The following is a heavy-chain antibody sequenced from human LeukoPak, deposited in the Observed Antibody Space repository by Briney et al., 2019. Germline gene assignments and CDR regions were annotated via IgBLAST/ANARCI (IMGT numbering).Heavy chain of an antibody. Sequence: GGSLRLSCAASGFTFSSYGMHWVRQAPGKGLEWVAVIWYDGSNKYYADSVKGRFTISRDNSKNTLYLQMNSLRAEDTAVYYCARVRGAELYSGYGDYWGQGTLVTVSS. J-gene: IGHJ4*02. CDR1: GFTFSSYG. CDR3: ARVRGAELYSGYGDY. V-gene: IGHV3-33*01. CDR2: IWYDGSNK. D-gene: IGHD5-12*01.